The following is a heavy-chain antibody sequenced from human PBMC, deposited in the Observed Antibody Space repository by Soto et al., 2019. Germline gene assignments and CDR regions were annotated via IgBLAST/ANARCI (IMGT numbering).Heavy chain of an antibody. CDR2: INHSGST. V-gene: IGHV4-34*01. CDR3: ARVRYYDSSGYWYYYYGMDV. Sequence: QVQLQQWGAGLLKPSETLSLTCAVYGGSFSGYYWSWIRQPPGKGLEWIGEINHSGSTNYNPSLKSRVTISVDTSKNQFSLKLSSVTAADTAVYYCARVRYYDSSGYWYYYYGMDVWCQGTTVTVSS. J-gene: IGHJ6*02. D-gene: IGHD3-22*01. CDR1: GGSFSGYY.